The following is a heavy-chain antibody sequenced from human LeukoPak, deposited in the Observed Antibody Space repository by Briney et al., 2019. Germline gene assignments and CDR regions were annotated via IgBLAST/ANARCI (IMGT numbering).Heavy chain of an antibody. CDR3: ASPSGPFDY. V-gene: IGHV3-21*01. Sequence: GGSLRLSCAASGFTFSSYSMNWVRQAPGKGLEWVSSISSSSSYVYYADSVKGRFTISRDNAKNSLYLQMNSLRAEDTAVYYCASPSGPFDYWGQGTLVTVSS. CDR2: ISSSSSYV. CDR1: GFTFSSYS. J-gene: IGHJ4*02.